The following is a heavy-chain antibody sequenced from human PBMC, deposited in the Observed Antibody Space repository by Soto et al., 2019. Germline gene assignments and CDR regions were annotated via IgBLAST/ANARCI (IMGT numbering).Heavy chain of an antibody. CDR3: ARGKYSSSSGGYYYYYMDV. CDR1: GFTFSSYG. V-gene: IGHV3-33*01. J-gene: IGHJ6*03. Sequence: GESLKISCAASGFTFSSYGMHWVRQAPGKGLEWVAVIWYDGSNKYYADSVKGRFTISRDNSKNTLYLQMNSLRAEDTAVYYCARGKYSSSSGGYYYYYMDVWGKGTTVTVSS. D-gene: IGHD6-6*01. CDR2: IWYDGSNK.